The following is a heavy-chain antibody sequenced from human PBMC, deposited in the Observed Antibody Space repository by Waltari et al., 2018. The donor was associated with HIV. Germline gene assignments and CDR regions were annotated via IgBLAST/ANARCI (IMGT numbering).Heavy chain of an antibody. J-gene: IGHJ1*01. D-gene: IGHD1-26*01. CDR2: INPASGDT. CDR3: AGGEDVTLTHLTPGFRLQF. CDR1: GDPFTTHY. V-gene: IGHV1-2*06. Sequence: LVPSAPELREPGASVTLSCKAPGDPFTTHYPSWLPPAPGQGLEGVGRINPASGDTTYSHTFQGRVTMTRDTASASTYIELTRLTSADTATYFCAGGEDVTLTHLTPGFRLQFWGQGSLVVVSS.